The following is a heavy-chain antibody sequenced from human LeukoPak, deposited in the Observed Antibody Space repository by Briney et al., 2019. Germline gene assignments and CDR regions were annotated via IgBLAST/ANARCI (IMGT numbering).Heavy chain of an antibody. V-gene: IGHV1-69*13. CDR2: IIPFFGTA. J-gene: IGHJ4*02. Sequence: SVKVSCKASGGTFSSNAISWVRQAPGQGLEWMGGIIPFFGTANYAQKFQGRVTITADESTNTAYMELSSLRSEDAAVYYCARDVTPTGRVTGDYWGQGTLVTVSS. D-gene: IGHD1-14*01. CDR1: GGTFSSNA. CDR3: ARDVTPTGRVTGDY.